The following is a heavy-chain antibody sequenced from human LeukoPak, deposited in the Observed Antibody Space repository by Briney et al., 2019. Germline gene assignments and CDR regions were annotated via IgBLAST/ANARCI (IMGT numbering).Heavy chain of an antibody. CDR1: GGSISTYY. Sequence: NPSETLSLTCTVSGGSISTYYWSRIRQPPGKGLEWIGYIFYSGNTNYNPSLKSRVTISVDTSKNHFSLKLSSVTAADTAVYYCARVGYSYGLDHWGQGTLVTVSS. CDR3: ARVGYSYGLDH. V-gene: IGHV4-59*01. D-gene: IGHD5-18*01. CDR2: IFYSGNT. J-gene: IGHJ4*02.